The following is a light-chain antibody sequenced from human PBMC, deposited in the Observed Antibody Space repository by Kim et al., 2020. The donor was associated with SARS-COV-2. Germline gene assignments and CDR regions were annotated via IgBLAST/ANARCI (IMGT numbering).Light chain of an antibody. Sequence: ERVTMSCSGSSCNIGNYAGNWYQQLPGEAPSLLICYDDRLPSGVADRFSGSKCSTSASLAISGLESEDEADYYCAAWDGSLNGVVFGGGTQLTVL. CDR1: SCNIGNYA. CDR3: AAWDGSLNGVV. CDR2: YDD. J-gene: IGLJ2*01. V-gene: IGLV1-36*01.